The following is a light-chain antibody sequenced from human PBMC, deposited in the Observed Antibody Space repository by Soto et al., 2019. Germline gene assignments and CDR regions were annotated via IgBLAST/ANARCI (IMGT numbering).Light chain of an antibody. J-gene: IGKJ1*01. CDR3: LQYHNLWA. V-gene: IGKV2-28*01. Sequence: EIVMTQSPLSLPVTPGEPASISCRSSESLLHSNGYNYLDWYLQKPGQSPRLLIYRASTRATGVPARFSGSGSGTEFTLTISSLQSEDFTVYSCLQYHNLWAFGQGTMVDIK. CDR1: ESLLHSNGYNY. CDR2: RAS.